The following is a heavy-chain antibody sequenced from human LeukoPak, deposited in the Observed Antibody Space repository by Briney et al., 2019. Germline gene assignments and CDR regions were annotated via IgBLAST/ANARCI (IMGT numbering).Heavy chain of an antibody. D-gene: IGHD3-22*01. CDR1: GFTFSDYY. CDR2: ISSSSSYT. V-gene: IGHV3-11*06. CDR3: ARDTYYYDSSRYFDY. Sequence: GGSLRLSCAASGFTFSDYYMSWIRQAPRKGLEWVSYISSSSSYTNYADSVKGRFTISRDNAKNSLYLQMNSLRAEDTAVYYCARDTYYYDSSRYFDYWGQGTLVTVSS. J-gene: IGHJ4*02.